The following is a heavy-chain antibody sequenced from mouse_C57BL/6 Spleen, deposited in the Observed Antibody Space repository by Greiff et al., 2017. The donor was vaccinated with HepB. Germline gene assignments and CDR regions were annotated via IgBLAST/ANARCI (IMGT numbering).Heavy chain of an antibody. D-gene: IGHD1-1*01. CDR2: IDPETGGT. J-gene: IGHJ2*01. Sequence: VKLMESGAELVRPGASVTLSCKASGYTFTDYEMHWVKQTPVHGLEWIGAIDPETGGTAYNQKFKGKAILTADKSSSTAYMELRSLTSEDSAVYYCTLTTGNYWGQGTTLTVSS. CDR1: GYTFTDYE. V-gene: IGHV1-15*01. CDR3: TLTTGNY.